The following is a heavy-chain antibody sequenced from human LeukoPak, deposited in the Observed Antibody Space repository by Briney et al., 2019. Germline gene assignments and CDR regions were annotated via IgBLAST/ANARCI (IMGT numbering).Heavy chain of an antibody. J-gene: IGHJ6*03. CDR3: AKDAGSGYDYGGYYMDV. Sequence: GGSLRLSCAASGFTFDDYGMSWVRQAPGKGLEWVSGINWNGGSTGYADSVKGRFTISRDNSKNSLYLQMNSLRAEDTALYYCAKDAGSGYDYGGYYMDVWGKGTTVTVSS. CDR2: INWNGGST. D-gene: IGHD5-12*01. CDR1: GFTFDDYG. V-gene: IGHV3-20*04.